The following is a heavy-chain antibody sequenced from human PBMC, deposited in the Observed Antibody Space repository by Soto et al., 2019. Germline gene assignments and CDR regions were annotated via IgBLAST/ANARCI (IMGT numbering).Heavy chain of an antibody. CDR1: GFTFSSYG. CDR2: ISYDGSNK. CDR3: AKDSDYDSSGYYTGAQDAFDI. Sequence: PGGSLRLSCAASGFTFSSYGMHWVRQAPGKGLEWVAVISYDGSNKYYVDSVKGRFTISRDNSKNTLYLQMNSLRAEDTAVYYCAKDSDYDSSGYYTGAQDAFDIWGQGTMVTVSS. D-gene: IGHD3-22*01. J-gene: IGHJ3*02. V-gene: IGHV3-30*18.